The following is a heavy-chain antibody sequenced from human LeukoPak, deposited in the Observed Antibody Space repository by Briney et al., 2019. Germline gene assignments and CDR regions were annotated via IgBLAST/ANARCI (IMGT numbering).Heavy chain of an antibody. J-gene: IGHJ3*02. CDR2: ISTDGSRT. CDR1: GFTLSRYW. Sequence: TGGSLRLSCAASGFTLSRYWMHWVRQVPGKGLVWVSRISTDGSRTNYADSVKGRFTIPRDNAKNTLYLQMNSLGAEDTAVHYCARSGEGGAFDIWGQGTMVTVSS. CDR3: ARSGEGGAFDI. D-gene: IGHD3-10*01. V-gene: IGHV3-74*01.